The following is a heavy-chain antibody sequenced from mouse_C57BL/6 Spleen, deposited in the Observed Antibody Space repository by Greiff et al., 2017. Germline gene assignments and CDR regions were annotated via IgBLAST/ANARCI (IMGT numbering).Heavy chain of an antibody. CDR2: IDPEDGET. Sequence: VQLQQSGAELVKPGASVKLSCTASGFNIKDYYMHWVKQRPERGLEWIGRIDPEDGETKYAPKFQGNASLTADTSSNTAYLQLSSLTSEDTAVYYCARSRWGNQDYFDYWGQGTTLRVSS. V-gene: IGHV14-2*01. CDR3: ARSRWGNQDYFDY. D-gene: IGHD2-1*01. J-gene: IGHJ2*01. CDR1: GFNIKDYY.